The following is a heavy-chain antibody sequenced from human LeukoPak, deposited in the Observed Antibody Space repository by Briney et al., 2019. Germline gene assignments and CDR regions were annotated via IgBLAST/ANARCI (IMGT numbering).Heavy chain of an antibody. CDR2: ILYDGSMK. Sequence: TGGSLRLSCAASGFTFSSYAMHWVRQAPGKGLEWVGVILYDGSMKYYADSVKGRFTISRDNSKNTLYLQMNGLRAEDTAVYYCARDPRGPTGYDSSGRDSFDYWGQGTLVTVSP. D-gene: IGHD3-22*01. V-gene: IGHV3-30*04. J-gene: IGHJ4*02. CDR1: GFTFSSYA. CDR3: ARDPRGPTGYDSSGRDSFDY.